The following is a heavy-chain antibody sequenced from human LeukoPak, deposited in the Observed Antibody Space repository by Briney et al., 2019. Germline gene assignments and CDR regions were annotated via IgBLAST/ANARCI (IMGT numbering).Heavy chain of an antibody. CDR3: ARDLVGHPPEYYFDY. V-gene: IGHV3-30-3*01. Sequence: PGRSLRLSCAASGFTFSSYATHWVRQAPGKGLEWVAVISYDGSNKYYADSVKGRFTISRDNSKNTLYLQMNSLRAEDTAVYYCARDLVGHPPEYYFDYWGQGTLVTVSS. CDR2: ISYDGSNK. CDR1: GFTFSSYA. J-gene: IGHJ4*02. D-gene: IGHD2-2*01.